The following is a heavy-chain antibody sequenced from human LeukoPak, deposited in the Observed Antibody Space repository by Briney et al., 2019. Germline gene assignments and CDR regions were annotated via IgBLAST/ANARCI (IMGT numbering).Heavy chain of an antibody. Sequence: GGSLRLSCAASGFTFSGSAMHWVRQASGKGQEWVGRIRSKANSYATAYAASVKGRFTISKDDSKNTTYLQMNSLKTEDTAVYYCTFPQDIWGQGTMVTVSS. CDR3: TFPQDI. CDR2: IRSKANSYAT. J-gene: IGHJ3*02. CDR1: GFTFSGSA. V-gene: IGHV3-73*01.